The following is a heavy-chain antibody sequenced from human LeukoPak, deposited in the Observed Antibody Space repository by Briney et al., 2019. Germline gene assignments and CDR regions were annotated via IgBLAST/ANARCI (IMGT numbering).Heavy chain of an antibody. CDR1: GFTFSLSA. V-gene: IGHV3-30-3*01. J-gene: IGHJ4*02. D-gene: IGHD3-9*01. CDR3: ARAHPFFDDKYGGIDY. Sequence: GGSLRLSCGDSGFTFSLSAMHWVRQAPGKGLEWVAVISYDGSNKYYADSVKGRFTISRDNSKNTLYLQMNGLRPEDTAVYYCARAHPFFDDKYGGIDYWGQGTLVTVSS. CDR2: ISYDGSNK.